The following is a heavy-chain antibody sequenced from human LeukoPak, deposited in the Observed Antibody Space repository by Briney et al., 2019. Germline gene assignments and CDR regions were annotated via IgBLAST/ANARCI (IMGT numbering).Heavy chain of an antibody. CDR2: IWYDGSNK. D-gene: IGHD5-18*01. V-gene: IGHV3-33*06. CDR3: AKTPYVDIRMVTFDY. J-gene: IGHJ4*02. Sequence: GGSLRLSCAASGFTFSSYGMHWVRQAPGKGLEWVAVIWYDGSNKYYADSVKGRFTISRDNSKNTLYLQMNSLRAEDTAVYYCAKTPYVDIRMVTFDYWGQGALVTVSS. CDR1: GFTFSSYG.